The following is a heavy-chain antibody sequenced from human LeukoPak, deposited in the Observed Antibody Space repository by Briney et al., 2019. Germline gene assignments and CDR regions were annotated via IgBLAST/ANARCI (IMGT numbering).Heavy chain of an antibody. CDR2: INWNGGSI. CDR3: ARARCSGGTCHMFDP. Sequence: PGGSLRLSCAASGFTFDDYGMSWVRQPPGKGLEWVSNINWNGGSIAYAGSVEGRFTISRDNAKNSLYLQMNSVRAEDTAFYHCARARCSGGTCHMFDPWGQGTLVTVSS. D-gene: IGHD2-15*01. CDR1: GFTFDDYG. J-gene: IGHJ5*02. V-gene: IGHV3-20*01.